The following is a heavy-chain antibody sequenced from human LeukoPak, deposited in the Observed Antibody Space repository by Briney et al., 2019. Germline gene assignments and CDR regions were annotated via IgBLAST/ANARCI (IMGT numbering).Heavy chain of an antibody. CDR3: ARRTYGDYPYWYFDL. Sequence: SETLSLTCAVYGGSFSGYYWSWIRQPPGKGLEWIGYIYYSGSTNYNPSLKSRVTISVDTSKNQFSLKLSSVTAADTAVYYCARRTYGDYPYWYFDLWGRGTLVTVSS. V-gene: IGHV4-59*01. CDR2: IYYSGST. CDR1: GGSFSGYY. D-gene: IGHD4-17*01. J-gene: IGHJ2*01.